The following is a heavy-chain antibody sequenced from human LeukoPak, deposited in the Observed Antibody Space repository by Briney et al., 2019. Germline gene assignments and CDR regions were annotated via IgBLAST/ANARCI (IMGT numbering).Heavy chain of an antibody. V-gene: IGHV1-46*01. J-gene: IGHJ6*02. CDR3: ASWEDYDFWSGYGPGDYYYDMDV. CDR1: GYTFTSYY. CDR2: INPSGGST. D-gene: IGHD3-3*01. Sequence: GASVKVSCKASGYTFTSYYMHWVRQAPGQGLEWMGIINPSGGSTSYAQKFQGRVTMTRDTSTSTVYMELSSLRSEDTAVYYCASWEDYDFWSGYGPGDYYYDMDVWGQGTTVTVSS.